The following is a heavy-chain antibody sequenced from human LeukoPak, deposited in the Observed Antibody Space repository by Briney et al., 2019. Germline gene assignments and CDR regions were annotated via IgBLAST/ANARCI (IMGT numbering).Heavy chain of an antibody. CDR1: EYTFSYYT. CDR3: ARDSGSDWWDH. Sequence: GASENFCYEAFEYTFSYYTMHWVRQAGGQRHEWIGWINAGNGNTKYSEKFQGRDIITRDTYASTAYMELSRLRYEDTAVHYCARDSGSDWWDHWGQGTLGTGSS. V-gene: IGHV1-3*01. J-gene: IGHJ5*02. D-gene: IGHD5-12*01. CDR2: INAGNGNT.